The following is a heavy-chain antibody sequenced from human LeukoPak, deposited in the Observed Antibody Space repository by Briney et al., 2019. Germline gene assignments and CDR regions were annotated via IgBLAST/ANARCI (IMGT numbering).Heavy chain of an antibody. CDR2: VYYSGTT. D-gene: IGHD4-23*01. V-gene: IGHV4-39*01. J-gene: IGHJ4*02. CDR1: GGSISRSRYY. CDR3: TCFDFGGFDC. Sequence: SETLSLTCTVSGGSISRSRYYWGWIRQPPGKGLEWIGHVYYSGTTYYTASLKSRLTISVDTSKNQFSLKLSSVAAADTGIYYCTCFDFGGFDCWGQGTLVSVSA.